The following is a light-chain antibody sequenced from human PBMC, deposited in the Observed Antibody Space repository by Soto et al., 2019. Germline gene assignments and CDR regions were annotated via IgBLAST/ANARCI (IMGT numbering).Light chain of an antibody. V-gene: IGLV2-14*01. CDR1: SSDIGDYNF. CDR2: EVS. J-gene: IGLJ1*01. CDR3: SSYKYDTVIPFV. Sequence: QSVLTQPASVSGSPGQSISISCTGTSSDIGDYNFVSWYQHHPGKAPKVIIYEVSNRPSGVSHRFAGSKSGNTASLTISGLQTEDEADYYCSSYKYDTVIPFVFGSGT.